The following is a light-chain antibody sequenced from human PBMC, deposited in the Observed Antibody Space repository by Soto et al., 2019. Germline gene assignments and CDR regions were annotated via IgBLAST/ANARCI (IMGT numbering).Light chain of an antibody. CDR1: QGIRNY. CDR3: QQSYSTSWT. J-gene: IGKJ1*01. CDR2: AAS. V-gene: IGKV1-39*01. Sequence: DIQLTQSPSFLSASVGDRVTLTCRASQGIRNYLAWYQQKPGKAPKLLIYAASSLQSGVPSRFSGSGSGTDFTLTISSLQFEDFATYYCQQSYSTSWTFGQGTKVDIK.